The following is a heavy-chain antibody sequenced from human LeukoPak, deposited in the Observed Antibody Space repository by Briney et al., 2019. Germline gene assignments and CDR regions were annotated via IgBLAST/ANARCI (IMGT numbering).Heavy chain of an antibody. CDR2: ISAYNGNT. CDR1: GYTFTSYG. CDR3: AKGGYDILTGYDSPSDY. D-gene: IGHD3-9*01. J-gene: IGHJ4*02. V-gene: IGHV1-18*04. Sequence: ASVKVSCKASGYTFTSYGISWVRQAPGQGLEWMGWISAYNGNTNYAQKLQGRVTMTTDTSTSTAYMELRSLRSDDTAAYYCAKGGYDILTGYDSPSDYWGQGTLVTVPS.